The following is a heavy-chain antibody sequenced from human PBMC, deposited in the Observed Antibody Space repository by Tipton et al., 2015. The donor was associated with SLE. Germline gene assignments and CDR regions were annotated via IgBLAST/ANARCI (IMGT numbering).Heavy chain of an antibody. CDR2: IYYSGST. J-gene: IGHJ3*02. Sequence: TLSLTCTVSGGSISSYYWSWIRQPPGKGLEWIGYIYYSGSTNYNPSLKSRVTISVDTSKNQFSLKLSSVTAADTAVYYCARDPKRYSSSLNDAFDIWGQGTMVTVSS. CDR1: GGSISSYY. D-gene: IGHD6-6*01. CDR3: ARDPKRYSSSLNDAFDI. V-gene: IGHV4-59*01.